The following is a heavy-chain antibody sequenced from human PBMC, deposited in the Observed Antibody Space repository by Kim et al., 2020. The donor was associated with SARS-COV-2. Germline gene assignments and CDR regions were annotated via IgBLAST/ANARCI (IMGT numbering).Heavy chain of an antibody. Sequence: GGSLRLSCAASGFTFSSYAMHWVRQAPGKGLEWVAVISYDGSNKYYADSVKGRFTISRDNSKNTLYLQMNSLRAEDTAVYYCARDLLPKLLWFGVIDPWGQGNLVTVSS. CDR2: ISYDGSNK. D-gene: IGHD3-10*01. V-gene: IGHV3-30*04. CDR1: GFTFSSYA. J-gene: IGHJ5*02. CDR3: ARDLLPKLLWFGVIDP.